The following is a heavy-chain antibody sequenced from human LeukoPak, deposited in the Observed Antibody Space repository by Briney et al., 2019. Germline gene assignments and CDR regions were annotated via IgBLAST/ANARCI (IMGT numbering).Heavy chain of an antibody. J-gene: IGHJ6*02. Sequence: GGSLRLSCAASGFTFSSYWMSWVRQAPGRGLEWVANIKQDGSEEVYVDSVKGRFTISRDNAKNSLFLQMNTLRAEDTAVYYCARDPYSSTWSYGMDVWGQGTTVTVSS. CDR3: ARDPYSSTWSYGMDV. CDR1: GFTFSSYW. CDR2: IKQDGSEE. D-gene: IGHD6-6*01. V-gene: IGHV3-7*05.